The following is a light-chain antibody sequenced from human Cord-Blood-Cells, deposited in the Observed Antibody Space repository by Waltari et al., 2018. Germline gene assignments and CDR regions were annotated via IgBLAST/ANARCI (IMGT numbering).Light chain of an antibody. J-gene: IGLJ3*02. Sequence: QTVVTQEPSFSVSPGGTVTLTCGLSSGSVSTSYYPSWYQPTPGQAPRTLIYSTNTRSSGVPDRFSGSILGNKAALTITGAQADDESDYYCVLYMGSNWVFGGGTKLTVL. CDR1: SGSVSTSYY. CDR2: STN. CDR3: VLYMGSNWV. V-gene: IGLV8-61*01.